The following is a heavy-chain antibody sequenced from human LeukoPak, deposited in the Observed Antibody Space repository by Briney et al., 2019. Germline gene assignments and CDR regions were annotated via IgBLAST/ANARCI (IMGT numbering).Heavy chain of an antibody. CDR1: GYTFTSYG. J-gene: IGHJ4*02. CDR3: ARVAILWFGETGYFDY. CDR2: ISAYNGNT. Sequence: ASVKVSCKASGYTFTSYGISWVRQAPGQGLEWMGWISAYNGNTNYAQKLQGRVTMTTDTSTSTAYTELRSLRSDDTAVYYCARVAILWFGETGYFDYWGQGTLVTVSS. D-gene: IGHD3-10*01. V-gene: IGHV1-18*01.